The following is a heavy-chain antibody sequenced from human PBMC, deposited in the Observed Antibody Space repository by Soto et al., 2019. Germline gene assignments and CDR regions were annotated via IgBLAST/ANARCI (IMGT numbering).Heavy chain of an antibody. Sequence: QVHLVQSGAEVKKPGASVKVSCKASGHTFTGYYLHWVRQAPGQRLEWMGWINPDDGVTNYAQKFQGRVIMTRDTSITSAYMDLSSLLADDTAYYYGATEGGASDSGISGIAFDYWGQGTLVAVSS. CDR2: INPDDGVT. CDR1: GHTFTGYY. V-gene: IGHV1-2*02. CDR3: ATEGGASDSGISGIAFDY. D-gene: IGHD6-13*01. J-gene: IGHJ4*02.